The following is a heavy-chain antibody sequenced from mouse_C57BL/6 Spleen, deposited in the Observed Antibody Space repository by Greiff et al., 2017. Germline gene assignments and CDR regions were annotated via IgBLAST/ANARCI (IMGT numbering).Heavy chain of an antibody. V-gene: IGHV1-54*01. CDR2: INPGSGGT. CDR3: ARGYEYYAMEN. D-gene: IGHD2-3*01. Sequence: VQLQQSGAELVRPGTSVKVSCKASGYAFTNYLIEWVKQRPGQGLEWIGVINPGSGGTNYNEKFKGKATLTADKSSSTAYMQLSSLTSEDSAVXFCARGYEYYAMENRGEGESETVSP. J-gene: IGHJ4*01. CDR1: GYAFTNYL.